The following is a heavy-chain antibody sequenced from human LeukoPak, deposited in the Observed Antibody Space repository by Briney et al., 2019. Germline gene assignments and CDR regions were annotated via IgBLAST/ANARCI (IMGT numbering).Heavy chain of an antibody. D-gene: IGHD6-19*01. CDR2: ISAYNGNT. J-gene: IGHJ4*02. CDR1: GYTFTSYG. CDR3: ARGPRSLYSSGWYYFDY. Sequence: ASVKVSCKASGYTFTSYGISWVRQAPGQGLERMGWISAYNGNTNYAQKVQGRVTMTTDTSTSTAYMELRSLRSDDTAVYYCARGPRSLYSSGWYYFDYWGQGTLVTVSS. V-gene: IGHV1-18*04.